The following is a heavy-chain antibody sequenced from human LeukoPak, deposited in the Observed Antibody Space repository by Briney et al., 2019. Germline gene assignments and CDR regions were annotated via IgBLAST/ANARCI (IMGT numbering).Heavy chain of an antibody. CDR3: AKPQGPYSGNFAFDI. D-gene: IGHD1-26*01. CDR1: GFSFSSYG. Sequence: GGSLRLSCTTSGFSFSSYGIHWVRQAPGKGLEWVAVISYDGTNKYYADSVKGRFTISRDNSKNTLYLQMNSLRAEDTAVYYCAKPQGPYSGNFAFDIWGQGTMVTVSS. J-gene: IGHJ3*02. CDR2: ISYDGTNK. V-gene: IGHV3-30*18.